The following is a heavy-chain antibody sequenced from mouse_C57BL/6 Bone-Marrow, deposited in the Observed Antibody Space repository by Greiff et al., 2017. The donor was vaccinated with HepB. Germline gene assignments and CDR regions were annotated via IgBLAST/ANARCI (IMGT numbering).Heavy chain of an antibody. D-gene: IGHD1-1*01. CDR3: ARGNYYGTGDFDY. CDR1: GYAFSSSW. Sequence: VQLQESGPELVKPGASVKISCKASGYAFSSSWMNWVKQRPGKGLEWIGRIYPGDGDTNYNGKFKGKATLTADKSSSTAYMQLSSLTSEDSAVYFCARGNYYGTGDFDYWGQGTTLTVSS. CDR2: IYPGDGDT. J-gene: IGHJ2*01. V-gene: IGHV1-82*01.